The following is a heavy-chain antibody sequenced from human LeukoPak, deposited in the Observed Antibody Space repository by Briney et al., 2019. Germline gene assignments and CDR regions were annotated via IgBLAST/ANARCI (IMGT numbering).Heavy chain of an antibody. CDR1: GGSISSYY. D-gene: IGHD2-15*01. Sequence: SETLSLTCTVSGGSISSYYWSWIRQPPGKGLEWIGYIYYSGSTNYNPSLKSRVTISVDTSKNQFSLKLSSVTAADTAVYYRARGGLRTFDYWGQGTLVTVSS. CDR2: IYYSGST. V-gene: IGHV4-59*01. J-gene: IGHJ4*02. CDR3: ARGGLRTFDY.